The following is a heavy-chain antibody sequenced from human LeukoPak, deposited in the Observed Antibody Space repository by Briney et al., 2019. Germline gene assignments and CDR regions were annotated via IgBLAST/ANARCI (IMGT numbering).Heavy chain of an antibody. CDR1: GGSISSSSYY. Sequence: SETLSLTCTVSGGSISSSSYYWGWIRQPPGKGLEWIGEINHSGSTNYNPSLKSRVTISVDTSKNQFSLKLSSVTAADTAVYYCARAQKWLQGLALGYWGQGTLVTVSS. V-gene: IGHV4-39*07. CDR3: ARAQKWLQGLALGY. CDR2: INHSGST. D-gene: IGHD5-24*01. J-gene: IGHJ4*02.